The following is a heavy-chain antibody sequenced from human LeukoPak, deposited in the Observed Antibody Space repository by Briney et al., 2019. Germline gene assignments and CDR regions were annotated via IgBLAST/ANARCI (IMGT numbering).Heavy chain of an antibody. CDR3: ARGSEDIVVVVAAAPNVYDY. CDR1: GFTFSSYW. V-gene: IGHV3-7*01. D-gene: IGHD2-15*01. Sequence: GGSLRLSCAASGFTFSSYWMSWVRQAPGEGLEWVANLKQDGSEKYYVDSVKGRFTISRDNAKNSLYLQMNSLRAEDTAVYYCARGSEDIVVVVAAAPNVYDYWGQGTLVTVSS. J-gene: IGHJ4*02. CDR2: LKQDGSEK.